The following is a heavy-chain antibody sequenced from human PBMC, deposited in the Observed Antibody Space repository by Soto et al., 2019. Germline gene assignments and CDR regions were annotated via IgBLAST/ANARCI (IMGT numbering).Heavy chain of an antibody. J-gene: IGHJ4*02. D-gene: IGHD2-15*01. CDR2: IYPGDSDT. V-gene: IGHV5-51*01. CDR1: GDTFTSYW. CDR3: ARSAGNAGRFSEY. Sequence: LGESLKISCKGSGDTFTSYWMSWVRQMPGEGLEWMGAIYPGDSDTRYSPSFQGQVTISADKSISTAYMQWSSLQASDSAIYYSARSAGNAGRFSEYWRQGTVVTVSS.